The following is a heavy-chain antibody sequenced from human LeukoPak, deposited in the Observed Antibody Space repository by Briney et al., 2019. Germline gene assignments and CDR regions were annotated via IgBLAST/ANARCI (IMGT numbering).Heavy chain of an antibody. J-gene: IGHJ4*02. CDR1: GGSIGSFY. D-gene: IGHD4-17*01. CDR2: IYNSGST. Sequence: SETLSLNCTVSGGSIGSFYWAWIRQPPGKGLEWIGYIYNSGSTNYNPSLKSRVTISIDTSKNQFSLKLSSVTAADTAVYYCARVSGDYIDYWGQGTLVTVSS. V-gene: IGHV4-59*08. CDR3: ARVSGDYIDY.